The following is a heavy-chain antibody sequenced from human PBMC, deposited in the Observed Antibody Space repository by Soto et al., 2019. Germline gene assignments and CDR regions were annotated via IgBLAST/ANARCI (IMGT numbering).Heavy chain of an antibody. V-gene: IGHV1-3*01. CDR3: ARAPNWGYYFDY. J-gene: IGHJ4*02. Sequence: ASVKVSCKASGYTFTSYAMHWVRQAPGQRLEWMGWINAGNGNTKYSQKFQGRVTITRDTSASTAYMELSSLRSEDTAVYYCARAPNWGYYFDYWVQGTLVTVSS. CDR1: GYTFTSYA. CDR2: INAGNGNT. D-gene: IGHD7-27*01.